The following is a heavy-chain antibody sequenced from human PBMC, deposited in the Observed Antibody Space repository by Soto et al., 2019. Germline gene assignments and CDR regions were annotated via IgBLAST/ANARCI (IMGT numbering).Heavy chain of an antibody. D-gene: IGHD3-16*01. CDR3: ARPSGGHYFDY. J-gene: IGHJ4*02. V-gene: IGHV4-4*02. Sequence: QVQLQESGPGLVKPSGTLSLTCAVSGGSISSSNWWSWVRQPPGKGLEWIGEIYHSGSTNYNPSLKSRVTRSVDKSKNQFSLKLGSVTAADTAVYYGARPSGGHYFDYWGPGTLVTVSS. CDR1: GGSISSSNW. CDR2: IYHSGST.